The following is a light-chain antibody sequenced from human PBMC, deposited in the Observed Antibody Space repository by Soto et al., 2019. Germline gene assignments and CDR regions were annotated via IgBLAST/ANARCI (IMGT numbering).Light chain of an antibody. CDR1: QSVSSN. CDR2: GAS. J-gene: IGKJ1*01. CDR3: QQYNNWPGWT. Sequence: EIVMTQSPATLSVSPGERATLSCRASQSVSSNLAWYQQKPGQAPRLLIYGASTRATGIPARFSGSVAGTEYTLTISSLQPEDFAVYYCQQYNNWPGWTCGQGTKVEIK. V-gene: IGKV3-15*01.